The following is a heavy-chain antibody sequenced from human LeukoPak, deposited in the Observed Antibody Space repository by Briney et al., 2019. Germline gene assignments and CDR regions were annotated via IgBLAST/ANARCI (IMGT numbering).Heavy chain of an antibody. CDR1: GGSFSGYY. J-gene: IGHJ5*02. CDR3: ARGRRLRFLEWLLLSWSDP. CDR2: INHSGST. D-gene: IGHD3-3*01. V-gene: IGHV4-34*01. Sequence: SETLSLTCAVYGGSFSGYYWSWIRQPPGKGLEWIGEINHSGSTNYNPSLKSRVTISVDTSKNQFSLQLSSVTAADTAVYYCARGRRLRFLEWLLLSWSDPWGQGTLVTVSS.